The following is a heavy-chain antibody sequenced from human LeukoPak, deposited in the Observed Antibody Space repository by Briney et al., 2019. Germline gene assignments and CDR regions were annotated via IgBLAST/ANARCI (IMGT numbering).Heavy chain of an antibody. CDR3: ATNSGSYGWFDP. D-gene: IGHD1-26*01. CDR1: GGSISSYY. J-gene: IGHJ5*02. Sequence: SETLSLTCTVSGGSISSYYWSWIRQPAGKGLEWIVRIYTSGSTNYNPSLQSRVTMLVDTSKNQISLKLSSVTAADTAVYYCATNSGSYGWFDPWGQGTLVTVSS. CDR2: IYTSGST. V-gene: IGHV4-4*07.